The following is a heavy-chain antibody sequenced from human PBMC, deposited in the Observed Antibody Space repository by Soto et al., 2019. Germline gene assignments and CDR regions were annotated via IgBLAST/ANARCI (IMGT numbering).Heavy chain of an antibody. Sequence: EEQLVESGGGLVPPGGSLRLSCVASGFILSGYDMHWVRQATGEGLEWVSAIGTAGDPYYSGSVKGRFTISRGNAENSVYLQMNSLRAGDTAVYYCARAGYDSSGYYFYAMDVWGPGTTVTVSS. CDR1: GFILSGYD. CDR3: ARAGYDSSGYYFYAMDV. V-gene: IGHV3-13*05. CDR2: IGTAGDP. J-gene: IGHJ6*02. D-gene: IGHD3-22*01.